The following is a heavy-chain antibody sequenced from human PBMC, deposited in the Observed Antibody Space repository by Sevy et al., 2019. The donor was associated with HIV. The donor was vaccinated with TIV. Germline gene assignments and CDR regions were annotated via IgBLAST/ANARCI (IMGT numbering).Heavy chain of an antibody. Sequence: GGSLRLSCAASGFTFSYAWMSWVRQAPGKGLEWVGRIKSKTDGGTIDYAAPVKGRFTISRDDSKNTLYLQMNSLKTEDTAVYYCSTDPIIVLLVTDGMDVLGQGTPVTVSS. CDR1: GFTFSYAW. J-gene: IGHJ6*02. D-gene: IGHD2-8*02. CDR2: IKSKTDGGTI. CDR3: STDPIIVLLVTDGMDV. V-gene: IGHV3-15*01.